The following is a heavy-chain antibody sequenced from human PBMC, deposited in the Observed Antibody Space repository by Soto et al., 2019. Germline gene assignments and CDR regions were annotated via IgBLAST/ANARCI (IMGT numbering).Heavy chain of an antibody. D-gene: IGHD4-17*01. V-gene: IGHV1-69*04. J-gene: IGHJ4*02. CDR1: GYTFTSYY. CDR3: ARAPTGLNGHYFDY. CDR2: IIPILGIA. Sequence: GASVKVSCKASGYTFTSYYISWVRQAPGQGLEWMGRIIPILGIANYAQKFQGRVTITADKSTSTAYMELSSLRSEDTAVYYCARAPTGLNGHYFDYWGQGTLVTVSS.